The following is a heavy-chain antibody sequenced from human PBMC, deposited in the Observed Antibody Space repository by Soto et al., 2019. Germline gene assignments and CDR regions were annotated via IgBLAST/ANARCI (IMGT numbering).Heavy chain of an antibody. CDR1: GFTFTSHW. V-gene: IGHV3-74*01. CDR3: AREFSRALDY. CDR2: INTDGSAT. Sequence: GGSLRLSCAASGFTFTSHWMHWVRQAPGKGLVWVSRINTDGSATNCADSVKGRFTISRDNANNTLFLQMNSLRAEDTAVYYCAREFSRALDYWGQGTLVTVSS. J-gene: IGHJ4*02.